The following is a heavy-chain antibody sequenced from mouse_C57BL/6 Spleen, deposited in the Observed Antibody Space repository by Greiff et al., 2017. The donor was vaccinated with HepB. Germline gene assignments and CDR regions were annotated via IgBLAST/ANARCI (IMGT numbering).Heavy chain of an antibody. CDR2: IHPNSGST. V-gene: IGHV1-64*01. CDR1: GYTFTSYW. D-gene: IGHD2-3*01. CDR3: ARRGDGYYGDWYFDV. J-gene: IGHJ1*03. Sequence: QVQLKQPGAELVKPGASVKLSCKASGYTFTSYWMHWVKQRPGQGLEWIGMIHPNSGSTNYNEKFKSKATLTVDKSSSTAYMQLSSLTSEDSAVYYCARRGDGYYGDWYFDVWGTGTTVTVSS.